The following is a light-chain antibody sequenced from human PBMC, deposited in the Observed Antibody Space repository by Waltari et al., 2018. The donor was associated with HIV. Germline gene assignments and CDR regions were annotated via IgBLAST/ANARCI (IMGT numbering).Light chain of an antibody. CDR1: SPNHGHNI. J-gene: IGLJ3*02. CDR3: TSWDDSLSGWM. V-gene: IGLV1-47*01. CDR2: RNN. Sequence: QSVLTQPPSASGTPGPRVAISCSGSSPNHGHNIVYWYQHLPGTPPKLLIYRNNQRPSGVPDRFSGSKSGTSASLAISGLRSEDEADYYCTSWDDSLSGWMFGGGTTLTVL.